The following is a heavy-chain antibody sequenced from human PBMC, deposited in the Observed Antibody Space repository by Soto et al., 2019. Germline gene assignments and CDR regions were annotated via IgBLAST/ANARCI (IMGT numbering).Heavy chain of an antibody. CDR2: INPNSGGT. CDR3: ARGGYYDSSGSCNYHYYGMNV. D-gene: IGHD3-22*01. J-gene: IGHJ6*02. CDR1: GYTFTGYY. Sequence: ASVKVSCKASGYTFTGYYMHWVRQAPGQGLEWMGWINPNSGGTNYAQKFQGWVTITRDTSISTMYMELSRLRSDDTAVYYCARGGYYDSSGSCNYHYYGMNVWGQGTTVTVSS. V-gene: IGHV1-2*04.